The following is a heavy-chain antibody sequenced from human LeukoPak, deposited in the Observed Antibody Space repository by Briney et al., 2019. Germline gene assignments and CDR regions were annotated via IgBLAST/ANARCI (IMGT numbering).Heavy chain of an antibody. D-gene: IGHD5-18*01. Sequence: GGSLGLSCAASGFTFSNSWMHWVRQAPGEGLVWVSRINGAGSSTNYADSVKGRFTISRDNAKNTLYLQMNSLRAEDTAVYYCARGVDNSYGYVFWGQGTLVTVSS. V-gene: IGHV3-74*01. CDR1: GFTFSNSW. J-gene: IGHJ4*02. CDR3: ARGVDNSYGYVF. CDR2: INGAGSST.